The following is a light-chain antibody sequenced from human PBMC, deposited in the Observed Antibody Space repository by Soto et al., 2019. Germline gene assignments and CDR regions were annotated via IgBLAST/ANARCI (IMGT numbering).Light chain of an antibody. CDR3: QQRTLWPRT. V-gene: IGKV3-11*01. J-gene: IGKJ1*01. CDR1: QSLSGT. CDR2: GAS. Sequence: EIVLTQSPATLSLSPGDRATLSCRASQSLSGTLAWFQHKPGQPPRLLIYGASNRPTGIPARFSASGSGTDFTLTISSLEPEDFAVYYCQQRTLWPRTFGQGTKVEIK.